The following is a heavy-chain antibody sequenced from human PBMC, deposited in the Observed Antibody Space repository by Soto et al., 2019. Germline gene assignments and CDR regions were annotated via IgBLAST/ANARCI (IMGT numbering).Heavy chain of an antibody. D-gene: IGHD6-19*01. V-gene: IGHV3-30-3*01. J-gene: IGHJ4*02. CDR3: ARDPAFSSGCYLVGVVRLRYYFDY. CDR2: ISYDGSNK. Sequence: GGSLRLSCAASGFTFSSYAMHWVRQAPGKGLEWVAVISYDGSNKYYADSVKGRFTISRDNSKNTLYLQMNSLRAEDTAVYYCARDPAFSSGCYLVGVVRLRYYFDYWGQGTLVTVSS. CDR1: GFTFSSYA.